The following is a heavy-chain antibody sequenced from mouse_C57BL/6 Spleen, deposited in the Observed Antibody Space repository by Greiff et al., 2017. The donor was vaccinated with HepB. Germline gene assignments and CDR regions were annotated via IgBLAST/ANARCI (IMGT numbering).Heavy chain of an antibody. Sequence: EVKLVESGGGLVQPGGSLSLSCAASGFTFTDYYMSWVRQPPGKALEWLGFIRNKANGYTTEYSASVKGRFTISRDNSQSILYLQMNALRAEDSATYYCARYGGKRGNYFDYWGQGTTLTVSS. CDR1: GFTFTDYY. CDR2: IRNKANGYTT. V-gene: IGHV7-3*01. CDR3: ARYGGKRGNYFDY. J-gene: IGHJ2*01.